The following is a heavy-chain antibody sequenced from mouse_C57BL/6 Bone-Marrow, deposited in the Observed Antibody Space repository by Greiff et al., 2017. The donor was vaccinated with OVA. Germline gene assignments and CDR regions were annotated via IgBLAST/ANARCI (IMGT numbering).Heavy chain of an antibody. Sequence: QVQLQQPGAELVRPGSSVKLSCKASGYTFTSYRMDWVKQRPGQGLEWIGNIYPSDSETNYNQKFKDKATLTVGKSSSTAYMQLSSLTSEDSAVYYCARYYYSSSYWYFDVWGTGTTVTVSS. CDR2: IYPSDSET. D-gene: IGHD1-1*01. J-gene: IGHJ1*03. V-gene: IGHV1-61*01. CDR3: ARYYYSSSYWYFDV. CDR1: GYTFTSYR.